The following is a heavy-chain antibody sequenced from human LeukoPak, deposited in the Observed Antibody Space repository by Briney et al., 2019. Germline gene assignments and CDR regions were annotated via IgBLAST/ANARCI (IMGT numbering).Heavy chain of an antibody. J-gene: IGHJ1*01. CDR3: ARGRSGSYRSAEYFQH. D-gene: IGHD1-26*01. CDR1: GGSFSGYY. CDR2: INHSGST. Sequence: SETLSLTCAVYGGSFSGYYWSWIRQPPGKGLEWIGEINHSGSTNYNPSLKSRVTISVDTSKNQFSLKLSSVTAADTAVYYCARGRSGSYRSAEYFQHWGQGTLVTVSS. V-gene: IGHV4-34*01.